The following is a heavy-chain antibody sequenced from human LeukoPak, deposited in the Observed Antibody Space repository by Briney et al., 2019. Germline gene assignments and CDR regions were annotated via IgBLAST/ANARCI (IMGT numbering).Heavy chain of an antibody. D-gene: IGHD3-22*01. CDR1: GGTFSSYA. CDR3: ARGYNYYDSSGYYRTLPQHYYYYGMDV. Sequence: GASVKVSCKASGGTFSSYAISWVRQAPGQGLEWMGGIIPIFGTANYAQKFQGRVTITADESTSTAYMELSSLRSEDTAVYYCARGYNYYDSSGYYRTLPQHYYYYGMDVWGQGTTVTVSS. J-gene: IGHJ6*02. CDR2: IIPIFGTA. V-gene: IGHV1-69*13.